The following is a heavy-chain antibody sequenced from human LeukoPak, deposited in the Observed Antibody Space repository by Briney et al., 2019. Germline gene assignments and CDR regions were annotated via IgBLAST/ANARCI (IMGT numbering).Heavy chain of an antibody. CDR1: GGSISSGGYY. CDR3: ARDQEQQLVP. J-gene: IGHJ5*02. D-gene: IGHD6-13*01. CDR2: IYYSGST. Sequence: SETLSLTCTVSGGSISSGGYYWSWIRQHPGMGLEWIGYIYYSGSTYYNPSLKSRVTISVDTSKNQFSLKLSSVTAADTAVYYCARDQEQQLVPWGQGTLVTVSS. V-gene: IGHV4-31*03.